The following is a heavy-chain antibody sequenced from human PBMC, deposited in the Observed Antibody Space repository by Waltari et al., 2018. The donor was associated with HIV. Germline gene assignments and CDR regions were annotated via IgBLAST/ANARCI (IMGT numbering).Heavy chain of an antibody. CDR3: ASPGTYDSSGYYPYLAY. CDR1: GGPFSSLT. J-gene: IGHJ4*02. D-gene: IGHD3-22*01. V-gene: IGHV1-69*01. CDR2: IIPTFGRA. Sequence: QVQLVQSGSEVKKPGSSVKVSCTASGGPFSSLTFNLVRQAPGQGLEWLGGIIPTFGRAIYTQSLQARVTITADVSSSTVYLEVTGLTSEDTAVYYCASPGTYDSSGYYPYLAYWGQGTPVTVSS.